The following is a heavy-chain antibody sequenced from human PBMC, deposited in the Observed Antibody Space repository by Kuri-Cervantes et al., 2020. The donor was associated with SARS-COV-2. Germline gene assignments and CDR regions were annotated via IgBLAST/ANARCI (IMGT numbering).Heavy chain of an antibody. V-gene: IGHV3-30*03. Sequence: GESLKISCAASGFTFSSYSMNWVRQAPGKGLEWVAVISYDGSNKYYADSAKGRFTISRDNSKNTLYLQMNSLRAEDTAVYYCAREKLGIGAFDTWGQGTMVTVSS. J-gene: IGHJ3*02. CDR3: AREKLGIGAFDT. D-gene: IGHD7-27*01. CDR2: ISYDGSNK. CDR1: GFTFSSYS.